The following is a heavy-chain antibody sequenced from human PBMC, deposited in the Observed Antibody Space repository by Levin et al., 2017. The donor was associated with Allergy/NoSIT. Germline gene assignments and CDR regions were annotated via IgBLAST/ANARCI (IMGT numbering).Heavy chain of an antibody. Sequence: GESLKISCAASGFSFSTYGMIWVRQAPGKGLEWVSYISARRTTMYHADSVKGRFTISRDDAKNTLYLQMSSLRAEDTAVYYCARDEESFGDAFDIWGQGTRVTVSS. J-gene: IGHJ3*02. CDR3: ARDEESFGDAFDI. CDR1: GFSFSTYG. CDR2: ISARRTTM. D-gene: IGHD3-16*01. V-gene: IGHV3-48*01.